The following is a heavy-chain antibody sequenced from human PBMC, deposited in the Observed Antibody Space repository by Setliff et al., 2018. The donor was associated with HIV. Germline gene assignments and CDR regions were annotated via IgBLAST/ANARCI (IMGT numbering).Heavy chain of an antibody. J-gene: IGHJ4*02. CDR1: RGSISSGGYY. V-gene: IGHV4-61*02. Sequence: SETLSLTCTVSRGSISSGGYYWSWIRQPAGKGLEWIGRIYSSGSTTYSPSLKSRVTILLDPSKNQFSLKLSSVTAADTAVYYCARSRGTQQEEYYFDYWGPGTPVTVSS. CDR2: IYSSGST. CDR3: ARSRGTQQEEYYFDY. D-gene: IGHD5-12*01.